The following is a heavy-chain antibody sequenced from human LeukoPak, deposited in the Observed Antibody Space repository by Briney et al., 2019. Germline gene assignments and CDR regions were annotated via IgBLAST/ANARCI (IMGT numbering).Heavy chain of an antibody. Sequence: GGSLRLSCAASGFTFRDYSMNWLRQAPGKGLEWLSFIGGGGSVTYYADSVKGRFTISRDNAKSSVFLQMDSLRAEDTAVYYCARGRGTGFKSDFDYWGQGTLVTVS. V-gene: IGHV3-48*01. J-gene: IGHJ4*02. CDR1: GFTFRDYS. D-gene: IGHD7-27*01. CDR2: IGGGGSVT. CDR3: ARGRGTGFKSDFDY.